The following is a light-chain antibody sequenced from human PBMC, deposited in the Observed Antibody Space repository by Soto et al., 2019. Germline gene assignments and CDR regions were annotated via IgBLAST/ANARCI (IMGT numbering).Light chain of an antibody. CDR2: DAS. J-gene: IGKJ4*01. Sequence: EIVLTQSPVTLSLSPGERATLSCRASQSVSSYLVWYQQKPGQAPRLLIYDASNRATGIPARFSGSGSGTDFTLTISSLEPEDFAVYYCQQHGNWQITFRGGTKVEIK. CDR1: QSVSSY. CDR3: QQHGNWQIT. V-gene: IGKV3-11*01.